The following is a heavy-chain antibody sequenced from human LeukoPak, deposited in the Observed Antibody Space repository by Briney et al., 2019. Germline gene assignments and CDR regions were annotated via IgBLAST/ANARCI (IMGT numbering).Heavy chain of an antibody. CDR3: ASSSGYYSDFDY. CDR1: GFTFDDYA. D-gene: IGHD3-22*01. CDR2: ISGDGGST. Sequence: GGSLGLSCAASGFTFDDYAMHWVRQAPGKGLEWVSLISGDGGSTYYADSVKGRFTISRDNSKNSLYLQMNSLRTEDTALYYCASSSGYYSDFDYWGQGTLVTVSS. J-gene: IGHJ4*02. V-gene: IGHV3-43*02.